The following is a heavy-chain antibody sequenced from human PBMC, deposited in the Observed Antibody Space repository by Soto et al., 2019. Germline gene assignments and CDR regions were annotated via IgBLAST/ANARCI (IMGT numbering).Heavy chain of an antibody. CDR2: VYYSGST. CDR1: GGSVSSSSYY. Sequence: PSETLSLTCTVSGGSVSSSSYYWGWVRQPPGEGLEWIGSVYYSGSTYYNPSLESRVTISVDKSKNQFSLKLSSVTAADTAVYYCARGYYYGSGSYPGGYYYYYMDVWGKGTTVTVS. J-gene: IGHJ6*03. V-gene: IGHV4-39*07. CDR3: ARGYYYGSGSYPGGYYYYYMDV. D-gene: IGHD3-10*01.